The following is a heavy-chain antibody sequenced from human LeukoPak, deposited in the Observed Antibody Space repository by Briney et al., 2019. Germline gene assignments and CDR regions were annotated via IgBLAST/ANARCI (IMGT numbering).Heavy chain of an antibody. Sequence: SVKVSCKASGGTFSSYAISWVRQAPGQGLEWMGGIIPIFGTANYAQKFQGRVTISADESTSTAYMELSSLRSEDTAVYYCARALEYCSGGSCYGYLGYWGQGTLVTVSS. CDR2: IIPIFGTA. CDR1: GGTFSSYA. V-gene: IGHV1-69*01. CDR3: ARALEYCSGGSCYGYLGY. D-gene: IGHD2-15*01. J-gene: IGHJ4*02.